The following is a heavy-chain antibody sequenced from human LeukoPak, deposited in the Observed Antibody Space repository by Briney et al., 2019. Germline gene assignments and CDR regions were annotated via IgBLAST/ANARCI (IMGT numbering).Heavy chain of an antibody. Sequence: GGSLRLSCAASGFTFSSYWMTWVRQAPGKGLEWVANIKEDGSEKYYVDSVKGRFTISRDNAKNSLYLQMNSLRAEDTAVYYCARDRGYYYGSGSFFDYWGQGTLVTVSS. CDR3: ARDRGYYYGSGSFFDY. D-gene: IGHD3-10*01. CDR1: GFTFSSYW. CDR2: IKEDGSEK. V-gene: IGHV3-7*01. J-gene: IGHJ4*02.